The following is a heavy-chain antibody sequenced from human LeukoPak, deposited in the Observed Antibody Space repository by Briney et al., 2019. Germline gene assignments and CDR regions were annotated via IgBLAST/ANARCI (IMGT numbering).Heavy chain of an antibody. CDR3: ARDYGAYTHIDY. V-gene: IGHV4-61*09. D-gene: IGHD4-17*01. CDR2: MYTSGIT. Sequence: SETLSLTCTVSGASIGSGSYYWSWIRQPAGKGLEWIGHMYTSGITNYNPSLKSRATISLDTSKNQFSLKLSSVTAADTAVYYCARDYGAYTHIDYWGQGTLVTVSS. J-gene: IGHJ4*02. CDR1: GASIGSGSYY.